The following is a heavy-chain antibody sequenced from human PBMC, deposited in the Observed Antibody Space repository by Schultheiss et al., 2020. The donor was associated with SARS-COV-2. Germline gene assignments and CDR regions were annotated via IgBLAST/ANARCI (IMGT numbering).Heavy chain of an antibody. D-gene: IGHD3-10*01. V-gene: IGHV4-4*02. J-gene: IGHJ4*02. CDR1: GFSLSNARMG. CDR3: ARTRWVRGTTDY. Sequence: SGPTLVKPTETLTLTCTVSGFSLSNARMGVSWIRQPPGKGLEWIGEINHSGSTNYNPSLKSRVTISVDTSKNQFSLKLSSVTAADTAVYYCARTRWVRGTTDYWGQGTLVTVSS. CDR2: INHSGST.